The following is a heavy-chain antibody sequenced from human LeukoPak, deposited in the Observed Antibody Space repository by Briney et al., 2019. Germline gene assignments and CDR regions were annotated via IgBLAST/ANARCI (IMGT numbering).Heavy chain of an antibody. J-gene: IGHJ4*02. V-gene: IGHV3-21*01. Sequence: PGGSLRLSCAASGFTFSTYEINWVRQAPGKGLEWVSSISSSSSYIYYADSVKGRFTISRDNAKNSLYLQMNSLRAEDTAVYYCATYCSSTSCADYWGQGTLVTVSS. CDR2: ISSSSSYI. CDR3: ATYCSSTSCADY. D-gene: IGHD2-2*01. CDR1: GFTFSTYE.